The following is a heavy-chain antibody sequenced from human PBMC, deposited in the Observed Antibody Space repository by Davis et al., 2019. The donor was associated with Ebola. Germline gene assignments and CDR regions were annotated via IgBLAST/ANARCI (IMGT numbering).Heavy chain of an antibody. V-gene: IGHV4-59*11. CDR3: ARGGDWNSKIDY. J-gene: IGHJ4*02. Sequence: PSETLSLTCTVSDDSISGHYWNWFRQPPGKGLEWIGFISGSGRTSYNPSLTSRITISADTSKNQFSLNLSSVTAADTAVYYCARGGDWNSKIDYWGQGTLVTVSS. CDR2: ISGSGRT. CDR1: DDSISGHY. D-gene: IGHD1-7*01.